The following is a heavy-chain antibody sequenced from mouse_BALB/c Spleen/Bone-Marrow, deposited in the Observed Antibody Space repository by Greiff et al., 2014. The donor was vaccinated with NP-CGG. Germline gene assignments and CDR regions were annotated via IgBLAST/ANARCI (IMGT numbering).Heavy chain of an antibody. Sequence: VQLQQSGAELVRPGSSVKISCKASGYAFSSYWMNWVKQRPGQGLEWIGQIYPGDGDTNYNGKFKGKATLTADKSSSTAYMQLSSLTSEDSAVYFCARGGYGYYERGHAMDYWGQGTSVTVSS. CDR1: GYAFSSYW. D-gene: IGHD2-3*01. CDR2: IYPGDGDT. V-gene: IGHV1-80*01. CDR3: ARGGYGYYERGHAMDY. J-gene: IGHJ4*01.